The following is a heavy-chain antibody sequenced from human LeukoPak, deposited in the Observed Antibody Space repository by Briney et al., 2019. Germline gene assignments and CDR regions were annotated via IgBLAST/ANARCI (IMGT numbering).Heavy chain of an antibody. CDR3: ARGYRGVNY. V-gene: IGHV4-39*01. CDR1: GGSIRINSYH. J-gene: IGHJ4*02. CDR2: IFYSGTT. Sequence: SETLSLTCIVSGGSIRINSYHWGRIRQPPGKGLEWIGSIFYSGTTYYNPSLKSRVTISVDTSKNQFSLKLRSVTAADTAVYYCARGYRGVNYWGQGTLVTVSS. D-gene: IGHD3-10*01.